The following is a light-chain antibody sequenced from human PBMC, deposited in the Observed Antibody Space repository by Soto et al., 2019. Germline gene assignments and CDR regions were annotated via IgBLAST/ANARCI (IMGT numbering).Light chain of an antibody. V-gene: IGKV3-20*01. J-gene: IGKJ1*01. CDR1: QSVSSSY. CDR3: QQYGNSPWT. Sequence: VLTQSPGTLALSRGERATRSCRASQSVSSSYLAWYQHRPGQAPRLLIFGASSRATGIPDRFSGTGSGTDFTLTISRLEPEDFAVYYCQQYGNSPWTFGQGTKVDIK. CDR2: GAS.